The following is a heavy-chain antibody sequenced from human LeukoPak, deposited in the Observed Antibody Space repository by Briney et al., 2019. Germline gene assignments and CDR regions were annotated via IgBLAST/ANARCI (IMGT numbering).Heavy chain of an antibody. D-gene: IGHD7-27*01. CDR2: FIPAGDR. CDR1: GFTFSSHD. Sequence: GGSLRLSCAASGFTFSSHDMHWVRQAAGKGLEWVSGFIPAGDRYYAESVKGRFTISRENAKSSLYLEMNSLRVGDTDVYYCVRGGVWGLSSNWLEAWGQGTLVVVSS. J-gene: IGHJ5*02. CDR3: VRGGVWGLSSNWLEA. V-gene: IGHV3-13*04.